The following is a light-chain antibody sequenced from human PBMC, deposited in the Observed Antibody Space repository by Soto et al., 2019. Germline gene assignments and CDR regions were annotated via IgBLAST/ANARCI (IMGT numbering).Light chain of an antibody. CDR2: KVS. CDR1: QSLVHSDGNTY. CDR3: RQGTHWPWA. J-gene: IGKJ1*01. Sequence: DVVMTQSPLSLPVTLGQPASISCRSGQSLVHSDGNTYLNWFQQRPGQSPRRLIYKVSNRDSGVPDRFSGSGSVTDFTLKISRVEAEDVGVYYCRQGTHWPWAFGQGTKVEIK. V-gene: IGKV2-30*02.